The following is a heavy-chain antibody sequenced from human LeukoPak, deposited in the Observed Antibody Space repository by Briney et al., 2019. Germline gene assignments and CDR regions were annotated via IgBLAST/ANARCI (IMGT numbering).Heavy chain of an antibody. Sequence: ASVKVSCKASGYIFTGYYMHWVRQAPAQGVEWMGWINPNSGDTNYAQKFHGRVTITRDTSIGTAYMELSRLRTDDTAVYYCARVRYRLAETYIDYWGQGTLVTVSS. CDR1: GYIFTGYY. D-gene: IGHD3-16*01. J-gene: IGHJ4*02. CDR3: ARVRYRLAETYIDY. V-gene: IGHV1-2*02. CDR2: INPNSGDT.